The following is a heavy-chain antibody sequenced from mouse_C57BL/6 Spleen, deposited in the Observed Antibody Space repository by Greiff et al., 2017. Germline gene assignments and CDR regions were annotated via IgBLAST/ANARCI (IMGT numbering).Heavy chain of an antibody. D-gene: IGHD4-1*01. J-gene: IGHJ3*01. V-gene: IGHV3-6*01. CDR3: ARLTGVSWFAY. CDR1: GYSITSGYY. CDR2: ISYDGSN. Sequence: VQLKESGPGLVKPSQSLSLTCSVTGYSITSGYYWNWIRQFPGNKLEWMGYISYDGSNNYNPSLKNRISITRDTSKNQFFLKLNSVTTEDTATYYCARLTGVSWFAYWGQGTLVTVSA.